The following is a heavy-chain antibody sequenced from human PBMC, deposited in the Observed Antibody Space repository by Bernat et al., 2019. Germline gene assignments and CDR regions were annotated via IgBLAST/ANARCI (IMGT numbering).Heavy chain of an antibody. Sequence: QQQESGPGLVKPSETLSLTCTVSGGSISSYYWSWIRQPPGKGLEWIGYIYYSGSTNYNPSLKSRVTISVDTSKNQFSLKLSSVTAADTAVYYCARLGDIVVVPAATNWFDPWGQGTLVTVSS. CDR3: ARLGDIVVVPAATNWFDP. CDR2: IYYSGST. V-gene: IGHV4-59*08. J-gene: IGHJ5*02. CDR1: GGSISSYY. D-gene: IGHD2-2*01.